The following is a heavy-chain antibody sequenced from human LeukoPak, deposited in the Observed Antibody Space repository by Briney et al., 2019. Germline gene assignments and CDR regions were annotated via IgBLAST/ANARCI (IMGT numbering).Heavy chain of an antibody. D-gene: IGHD2-2*01. J-gene: IGHJ4*02. Sequence: GGSLRLSCAASGFSFSDYYMAWIRQAPGKGLEWVSYISQSGSAIYPPDSVKGRFTISRDNTKNSLYLQMNSLRAEDTAVYYCARWSAALDYWAQGPLVTVSS. CDR3: ARWSAALDY. V-gene: IGHV3-11*04. CDR1: GFSFSDYY. CDR2: ISQSGSAI.